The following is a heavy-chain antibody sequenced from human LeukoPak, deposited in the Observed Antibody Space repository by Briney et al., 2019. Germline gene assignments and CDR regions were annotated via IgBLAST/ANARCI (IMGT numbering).Heavy chain of an antibody. J-gene: IGHJ4*02. Sequence: GGSLRLSCVASGITFSIYSMNWVRQAPGKGLEWVSYISSFSGTINYADSVKGRFTISRDNAKNSLYLQVNSLRAEDTAVYYCARDQGGLGYWGQGTLVTVSS. CDR1: GITFSIYS. V-gene: IGHV3-48*01. D-gene: IGHD3-16*01. CDR2: ISSFSGTI. CDR3: ARDQGGLGY.